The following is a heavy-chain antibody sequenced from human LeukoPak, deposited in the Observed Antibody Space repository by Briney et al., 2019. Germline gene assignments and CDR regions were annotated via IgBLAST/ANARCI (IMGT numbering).Heavy chain of an antibody. Sequence: GGSLRLSCAASGFTFSSYATSWVRQAPGKGLEWVSAISGSGGSTYYADSVKGRFTISRDNSKNTLYLQMNSLRAEDTAVYYCAKDQGIAAAGTDGPDYWGQGTLVTVSS. CDR3: AKDQGIAAAGTDGPDY. V-gene: IGHV3-23*01. J-gene: IGHJ4*02. CDR2: ISGSGGST. D-gene: IGHD6-13*01. CDR1: GFTFSSYA.